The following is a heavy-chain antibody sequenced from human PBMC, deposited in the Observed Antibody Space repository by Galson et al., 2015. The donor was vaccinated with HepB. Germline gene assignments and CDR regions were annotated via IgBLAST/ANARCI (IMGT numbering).Heavy chain of an antibody. CDR1: GDSVSSNSAA. V-gene: IGHV6-1*01. J-gene: IGHJ6*02. CDR2: TYYRSKWYS. D-gene: IGHD6-19*01. Sequence: CAISGDSVSSNSAAWNWIRRSPSRGLEWLGRTYYRSKWYSDYAVSVRSRVTINPDTSKNQFSLQLKSMTPEDTAVYYCGRVAGTIYYYGMDVWGQGTTVTVSS. CDR3: GRVAGTIYYYGMDV.